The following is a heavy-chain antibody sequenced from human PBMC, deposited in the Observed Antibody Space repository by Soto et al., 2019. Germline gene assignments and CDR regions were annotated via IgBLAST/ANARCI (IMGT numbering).Heavy chain of an antibody. CDR1: GYSFTSYW. D-gene: IGHD6-6*01. J-gene: IGHJ6*04. CDR2: IYPGDSDT. Sequence: PGESLKISCKGSGYSFTSYWIGWVRQMPGKGLEWMAIIYPGDSDTRYSPSFQGQVTISADKSISTAYLQWSSLKASDTAMYYCARIRAARPLYYYYGMDVWGKGTTVTVSS. CDR3: ARIRAARPLYYYYGMDV. V-gene: IGHV5-51*01.